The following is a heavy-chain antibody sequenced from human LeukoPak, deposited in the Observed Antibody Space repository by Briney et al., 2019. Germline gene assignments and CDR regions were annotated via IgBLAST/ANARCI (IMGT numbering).Heavy chain of an antibody. CDR1: VDSVPNKNGA. CDR2: TYYRSKWYN. J-gene: IGHJ4*02. D-gene: IGHD6-19*01. CDR3: ARDFGTTGWHTFDY. Sequence: QTLPLTCVVSVDSVPNKNGARNSIRQSPSRGLQWLGRTYYRSKWYNDYPESMEGRMHISQDTWKNQYSLRLNSVTPADTAVYYCARDFGTTGWHTFDYCGQGTLVTASS. V-gene: IGHV6-1*01.